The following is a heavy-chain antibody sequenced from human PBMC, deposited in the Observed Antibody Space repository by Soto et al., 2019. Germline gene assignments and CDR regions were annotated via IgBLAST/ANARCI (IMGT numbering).Heavy chain of an antibody. Sequence: PGGSLRLSCAASGFTFSDYYMDWVRQAPGKGLEWVGRSRNKANSYTTEYAASVKGRFTISRDDSKNSLYLQMNSLTTADTAVYYCARGLPSGYYYWDYWGQGTLVTVSS. D-gene: IGHD3-22*01. CDR1: GFTFSDYY. CDR2: SRNKANSYTT. CDR3: ARGLPSGYYYWDY. J-gene: IGHJ4*02. V-gene: IGHV3-72*01.